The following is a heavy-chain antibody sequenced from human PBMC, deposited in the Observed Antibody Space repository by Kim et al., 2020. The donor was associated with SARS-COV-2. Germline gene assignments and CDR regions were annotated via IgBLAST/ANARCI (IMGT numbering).Heavy chain of an antibody. V-gene: IGHV3-33*05. J-gene: IGHJ4*02. CDR3: ANYVWGSYRDY. CDR1: GFTFSSYG. Sequence: GGSLRLSCAASGFTFSSYGMHWVRQAPGKGLEWVAVISYDGSNKYYADSVKGRFTISRDNSKNTLYLQMNSLRAEDTAVYYCANYVWGSYRDYWSQGTLVTVSS. CDR2: ISYDGSNK. D-gene: IGHD3-16*01.